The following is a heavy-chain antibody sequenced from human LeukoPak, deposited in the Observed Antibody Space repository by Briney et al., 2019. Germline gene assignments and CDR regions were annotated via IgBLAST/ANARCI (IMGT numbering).Heavy chain of an antibody. V-gene: IGHV3-30*03. CDR3: ARDGVATISFWFDP. D-gene: IGHD5-12*01. J-gene: IGHJ5*02. CDR1: GFTFSSYG. CDR2: ISYDGSNK. Sequence: GGSLRLSCAASGFTFSSYGMHWVRQAPGKGLEWVAVISYDGSNKYYADSVKGRFTISRDNSKNTLYLQMNSVRAEDTAVYYCARDGVATISFWFDPWGQGTLVTVSS.